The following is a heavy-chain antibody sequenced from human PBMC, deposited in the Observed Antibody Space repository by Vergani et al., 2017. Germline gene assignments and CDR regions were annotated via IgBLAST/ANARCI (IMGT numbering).Heavy chain of an antibody. CDR2: IYYSGST. Sequence: QVQLQESGPGLVKPSETLSLTCTVSGGSISSYYWSWIRLPPGKGLEWIGYIYYSGSTNYNPSLKSRVTISVDTSKNQFSLKLSSVTAADTAVYYCARARVVPAAIDSWGQGTLVTVSS. J-gene: IGHJ4*02. V-gene: IGHV4-59*01. CDR1: GGSISSYY. CDR3: ARARVVPAAIDS. D-gene: IGHD2-2*01.